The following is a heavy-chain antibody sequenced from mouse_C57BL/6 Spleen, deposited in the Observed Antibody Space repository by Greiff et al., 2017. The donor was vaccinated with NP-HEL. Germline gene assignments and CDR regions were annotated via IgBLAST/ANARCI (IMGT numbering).Heavy chain of an antibody. V-gene: IGHV1-61*01. J-gene: IGHJ2*01. D-gene: IGHD1-1*01. CDR1: GYTFTSYW. CDR3: ARCYYGSSYPDY. Sequence: QVQLQQPGAELVRPGSSVKLSCKASGYTFTSYWMDWVKQRPGQGLEWIGNIYPSDSETHYNQKFTDKATLTVDKSSSTAYMQLSSLTSEDSAVYSCARCYYGSSYPDYWGQGTTLTVSS. CDR2: IYPSDSET.